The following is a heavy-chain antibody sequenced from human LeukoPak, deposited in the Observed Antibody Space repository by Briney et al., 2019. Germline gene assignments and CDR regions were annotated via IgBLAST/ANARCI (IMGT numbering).Heavy chain of an antibody. J-gene: IGHJ4*02. V-gene: IGHV3-21*01. CDR1: GFTFTTYS. CDR3: ARTHINGWCFDS. Sequence: GGSLRLSCAGAGFTFTTYSMNWVRQAPGEGLEWVSSISSSGSYRYYADSVKGRFTISRDNAKKSLYLQINSLRAEDTAVYYCARTHINGWCFDSWGKGTLVTVSS. CDR2: ISSSGSYR. D-gene: IGHD2-8*01.